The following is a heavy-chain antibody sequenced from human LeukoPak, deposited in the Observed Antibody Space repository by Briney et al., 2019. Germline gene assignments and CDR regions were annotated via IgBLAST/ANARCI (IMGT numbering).Heavy chain of an antibody. CDR2: IYYSGST. CDR3: ARENYDSSWYNWFDP. Sequence: SETLSLTCTVSGGSISSSSYYWGWIRQPPGTGLEWIGSIYYSGSTYYNPSLKSRVTISVDTSKNQFSLKLSSVTAADTAVYYCARENYDSSWYNWFDPWGQGTLVTVSS. J-gene: IGHJ5*02. CDR1: GGSISSSSYY. V-gene: IGHV4-39*02. D-gene: IGHD3-3*01.